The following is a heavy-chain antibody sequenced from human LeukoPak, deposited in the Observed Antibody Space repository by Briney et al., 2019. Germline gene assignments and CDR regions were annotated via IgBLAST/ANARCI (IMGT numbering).Heavy chain of an antibody. Sequence: GASVKVSCKASGYTFTNSDINWVRQATGQGLEWMGWMNPNSGNRGNAQKFQGRVTMTMNTSISTAYMELSSLRSEDTAMYYCARVLLSILLDSWGQGTLVTVSS. CDR2: MNPNSGNR. V-gene: IGHV1-8*01. CDR3: ARVLLSILLDS. J-gene: IGHJ4*02. CDR1: GYTFTNSD. D-gene: IGHD2-2*02.